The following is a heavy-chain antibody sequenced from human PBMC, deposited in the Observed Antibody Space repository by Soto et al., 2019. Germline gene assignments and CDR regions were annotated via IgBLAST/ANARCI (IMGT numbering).Heavy chain of an antibody. CDR1: GFTFTSSA. Sequence: ASVKVSCKASGFTFTSSAVHWVRQAPGQRLEWMGWINAGNGNTKYSQKFQGRVTITRDTSASTAYMELSSLRSEDTAVYYCARGSGLTYFDYWGQGTLVTVSS. CDR3: ARGSGLTYFDY. D-gene: IGHD3-10*01. CDR2: INAGNGNT. J-gene: IGHJ4*02. V-gene: IGHV1-3*01.